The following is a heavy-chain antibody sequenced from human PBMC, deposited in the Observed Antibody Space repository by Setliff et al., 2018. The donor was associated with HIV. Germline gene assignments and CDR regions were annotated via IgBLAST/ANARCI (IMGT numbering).Heavy chain of an antibody. V-gene: IGHV1-3*01. J-gene: IGHJ5*02. CDR1: GYTFTSYA. CDR2: INAGNGNT. CDR3: ARGRYSSGSPSCSSWVDP. D-gene: IGHD2-2*01. Sequence: GASVKVSCKASGYTFTSYAMHWVRQAPGQRLEWMGWINAGNGNTKYSQKFQGRVTITRDTSASTAYMELSSLKSEDTAVYYCARGRYSSGSPSCSSWVDPWGQGTLVTVSS.